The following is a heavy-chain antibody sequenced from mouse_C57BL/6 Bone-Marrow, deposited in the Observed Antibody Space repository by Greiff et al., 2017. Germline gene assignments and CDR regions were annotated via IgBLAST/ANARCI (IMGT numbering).Heavy chain of an antibody. V-gene: IGHV1-64*01. CDR1: GYTFTSYW. J-gene: IGHJ3*01. D-gene: IGHD2-2*01. CDR2: IHPNSGST. Sequence: QVQLQQPGAELVKPGASVKLSCKASGYTFTSYWMHWVKQRPGQGLEWIGMIHPNSGSTNYNEKFKSKATLTVDKSSSTAYMQLSSLTSEDSAVYYCALDLLWVRGSFYWGQGTLVTVSA. CDR3: ALDLLWVRGSFY.